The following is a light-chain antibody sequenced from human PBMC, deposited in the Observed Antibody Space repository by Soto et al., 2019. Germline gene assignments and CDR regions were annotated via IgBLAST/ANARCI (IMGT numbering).Light chain of an antibody. V-gene: IGKV3-15*01. CDR2: GAS. J-gene: IGKJ5*01. Sequence: EIVMTQSPATQSVSPGESVTLSCRASRSLGTTLAWYQQKPGQAPRLLIYGASARATGVPARFSGSGSGTEFPPTISSLHSEEFAANSCQQYNTRPITFGQGTR. CDR1: RSLGTT. CDR3: QQYNTRPIT.